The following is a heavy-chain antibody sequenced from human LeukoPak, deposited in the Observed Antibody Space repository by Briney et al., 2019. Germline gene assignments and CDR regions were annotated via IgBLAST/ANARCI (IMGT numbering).Heavy chain of an antibody. CDR2: IHNDGST. CDR1: GFIVSSTY. Sequence: GGSLRLSCAVPGFIVSSTYMTWVRQAPGKGLEWVSVIHNDGSTYHADSVKGRFTITRDNSKNTLYLQMNSLTVEDTAAYYCASLARDYGGQGTLVTVSS. D-gene: IGHD3-3*02. J-gene: IGHJ4*02. V-gene: IGHV3-53*01. CDR3: ASLARDY.